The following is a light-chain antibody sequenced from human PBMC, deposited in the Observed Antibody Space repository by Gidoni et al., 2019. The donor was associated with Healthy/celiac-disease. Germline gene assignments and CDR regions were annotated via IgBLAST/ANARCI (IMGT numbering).Light chain of an antibody. CDR1: QSISSY. CDR3: QQSYRTPA. CDR2: AAS. J-gene: IGKJ2*01. V-gene: IGKV1-39*01. Sequence: DIQMTKSPSSLSASVGDRVTITCRASQSISSYLNWYQQKPGKAPKLLIYAASSLQSGVPSRFSGSGSGTDFTLTISSLQPEDFATYYCQQSYRTPAFGQGTKLEIK.